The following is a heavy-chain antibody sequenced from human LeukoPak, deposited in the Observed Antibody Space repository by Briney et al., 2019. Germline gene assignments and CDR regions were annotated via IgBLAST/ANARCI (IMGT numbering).Heavy chain of an antibody. Sequence: GGSLRLSCAASGFTFSSYAMSWVRKAPGKGLEWVSAISGSGGSTYYADSVKGRFTISRDNSKNTLYLQMNSLRAEDTAVYYCAKVRDGSGSYYGYYYYGMDVWGQGTTVTVSS. CDR1: GFTFSSYA. D-gene: IGHD3-10*01. CDR3: AKVRDGSGSYYGYYYYGMDV. CDR2: ISGSGGST. V-gene: IGHV3-23*01. J-gene: IGHJ6*02.